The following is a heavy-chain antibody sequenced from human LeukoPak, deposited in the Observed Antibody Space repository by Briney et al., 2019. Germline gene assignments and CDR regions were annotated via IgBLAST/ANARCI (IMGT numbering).Heavy chain of an antibody. V-gene: IGHV3-53*01. Sequence: GGSLRLSCAASGFTVSSNYMSWVRQAPGKGLEWVSVIYSGGNTYYADSVKGRFTISRDNSKNTLYLQMNSLRAEDAAVYYCARAVSSGYDPFDYWGQGTLVTVSS. J-gene: IGHJ4*02. CDR1: GFTVSSNY. D-gene: IGHD3-22*01. CDR2: IYSGGNT. CDR3: ARAVSSGYDPFDY.